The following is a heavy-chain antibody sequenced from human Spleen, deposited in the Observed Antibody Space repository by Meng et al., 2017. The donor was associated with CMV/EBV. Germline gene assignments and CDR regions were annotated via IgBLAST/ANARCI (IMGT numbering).Heavy chain of an antibody. CDR2: IIPIVDTA. J-gene: IGHJ3*02. Sequence: SVKVSCKASGGTFNNYAISWVRQAPGQGLEWMGGIIPIVDTAHHAQKFQGRVTITADKSTTTAYMELSSLTSEDTAVYYCARDFYEYDNSGYYDDTFDIWGQGTMVTVSS. CDR1: GGTFNNYA. V-gene: IGHV1-69*06. CDR3: ARDFYEYDNSGYYDDTFDI. D-gene: IGHD3-22*01.